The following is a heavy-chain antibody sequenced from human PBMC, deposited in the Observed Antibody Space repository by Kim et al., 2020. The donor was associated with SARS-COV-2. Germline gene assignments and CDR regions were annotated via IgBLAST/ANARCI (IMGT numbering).Heavy chain of an antibody. CDR3: ARDSGYSSSWSLFDY. Sequence: PSLKSRVTISVDTSKNQFSLKLSSVTAADTAVYYCARDSGYSSSWSLFDYWGQGTLVTVSS. J-gene: IGHJ4*02. V-gene: IGHV4-59*01. D-gene: IGHD6-13*01.